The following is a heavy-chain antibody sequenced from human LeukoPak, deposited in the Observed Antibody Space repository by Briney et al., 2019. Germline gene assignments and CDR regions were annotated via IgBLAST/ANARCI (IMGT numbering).Heavy chain of an antibody. V-gene: IGHV3-7*01. D-gene: IGHD3-9*01. CDR1: GFSLRSYW. Sequence: GGSLRLSCAATGFSLRSYWMNWVRQAPGKGLEWLAIIKQDGSEKHYEGSVEGRFTISRDNAKNSLHLQMNSLRAEDTAVYYCAGGSGYLITSWGQGTLVTVSS. CDR2: IKQDGSEK. CDR3: AGGSGYLITS. J-gene: IGHJ5*02.